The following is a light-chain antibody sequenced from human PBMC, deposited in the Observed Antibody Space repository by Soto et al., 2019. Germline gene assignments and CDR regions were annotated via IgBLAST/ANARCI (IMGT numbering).Light chain of an antibody. CDR3: LHHNGYPPV. CDR2: LAS. CDR1: QHITND. J-gene: IGKJ2*01. Sequence: DIQMTQSPSSLSASVGDTVTITCRASQHITNDCAWYQQKAGRAPKCLILLASRLQTGVPSRFSGSGSETEFTLTISSLQPEDFATYYCLHHNGYPPVFGQGTKLEIK. V-gene: IGKV1-17*01.